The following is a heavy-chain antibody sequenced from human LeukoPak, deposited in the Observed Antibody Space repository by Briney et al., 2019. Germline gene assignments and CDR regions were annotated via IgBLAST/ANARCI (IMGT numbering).Heavy chain of an antibody. D-gene: IGHD1-26*01. CDR1: GFTFSRDW. Sequence: PGGSLRLSCAASGFTFSRDWMSWVRQAPGKGLEWVSSISSSSSYIYYADSVKGRFTISRDNAKNSLYLQMNSLRAEDTAVYYCARDKVGATVGDAFDIWGQGTMVTVSS. CDR3: ARDKVGATVGDAFDI. J-gene: IGHJ3*02. V-gene: IGHV3-21*01. CDR2: ISSSSSYI.